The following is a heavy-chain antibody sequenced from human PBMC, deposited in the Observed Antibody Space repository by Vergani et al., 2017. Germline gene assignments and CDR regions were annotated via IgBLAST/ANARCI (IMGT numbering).Heavy chain of an antibody. J-gene: IGHJ4*02. CDR2: INPSGGHT. CDR3: ARGDYGILTGYRY. CDR1: GYTFSNYY. Sequence: QVQLVQSGAELKKSGASLKVSCKTSGYTFSNYYMHWVRQAPGQGLEWMGRINPSGGHTNYAQKFQGRVTMTRDTSTSTVYMELSSLRSEDTAIYYCARGDYGILTGYRYWGQGTLVTVSA. D-gene: IGHD3-9*01. V-gene: IGHV1-46*03.